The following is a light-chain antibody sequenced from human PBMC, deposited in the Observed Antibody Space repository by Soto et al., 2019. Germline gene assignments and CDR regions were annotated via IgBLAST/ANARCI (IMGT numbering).Light chain of an antibody. CDR1: QGISCY. CDR3: QQYYSYPWT. V-gene: IGKV1-8*01. J-gene: IGKJ1*01. Sequence: AIRMTQSPSSFSASTGDRVTITCRASQGISCYLAWYQQKPGKAPKLLISAASTLQSGVPSRVSGSGSGTEFTLTISCLQSEDFATYYCQQYYSYPWTFGQGTKVEIK. CDR2: AAS.